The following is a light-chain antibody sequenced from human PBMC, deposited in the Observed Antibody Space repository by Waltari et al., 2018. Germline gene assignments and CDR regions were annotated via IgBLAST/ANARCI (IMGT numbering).Light chain of an antibody. V-gene: IGLV1-40*01. CDR3: QSYDSSLRGSL. CDR1: SSNIGAGSD. Sequence: QSGLTQPPSVSGAPGQRFTIPCTGSSSNIGAGSDVPWYQVLPGKAPKLHIYGNNNRPSGVADRFSGSKSGTSASLAITGLQAEDEADYYCQSYDSSLRGSLFGGGTKLTVL. CDR2: GNN. J-gene: IGLJ2*01.